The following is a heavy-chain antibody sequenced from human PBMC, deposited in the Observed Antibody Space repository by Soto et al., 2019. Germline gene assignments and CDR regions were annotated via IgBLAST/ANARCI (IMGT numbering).Heavy chain of an antibody. CDR3: ARGERQQQRDY. J-gene: IGHJ4*02. V-gene: IGHV4-31*03. D-gene: IGHD6-13*01. CDR2: IYYSGST. Sequence: SETLSLTCTVSGGSISSGGYYWTWIRQHPGKGLEWIGYIYYSGSTYYNPYLKSRVTISVDTSKKQFYLKLSSVTDADTAVYYCARGERQQQRDYWGQGTLVTVSS. CDR1: GGSISSGGYY.